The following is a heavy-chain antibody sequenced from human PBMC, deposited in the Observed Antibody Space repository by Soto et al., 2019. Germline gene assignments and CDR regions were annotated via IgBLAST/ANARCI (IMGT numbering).Heavy chain of an antibody. CDR3: ARVPYSSSLYYYYGMDV. CDR2: IIPIFGTA. Sequence: GASVKVSCKASGGTFSSYAISWVRQAPGQGLEWMGGIIPIFGTANYAQKFQGRVTITADESTSTAYMELSSLRSEDTAVYYCARVPYSSSLYYYYGMDVWGQGTTVTVSS. CDR1: GGTFSSYA. V-gene: IGHV1-69*13. D-gene: IGHD6-6*01. J-gene: IGHJ6*02.